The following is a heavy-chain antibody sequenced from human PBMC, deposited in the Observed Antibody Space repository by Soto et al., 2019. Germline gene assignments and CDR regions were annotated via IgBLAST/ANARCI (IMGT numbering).Heavy chain of an antibody. CDR3: ARVGSSGWSPDY. Sequence: SETLSLTCTVSGVSISGHYWIWIRQPPGEGMEWIGYIFYSGSTTYNNNPSLKSRVSISVDTSKNQFYLRLSSVTAADTAVYYCARVGSSGWSPDYWGQGTLVTVSS. CDR1: GVSISGHY. D-gene: IGHD6-19*01. V-gene: IGHV4-59*11. J-gene: IGHJ4*02. CDR2: IFYSGSTTY.